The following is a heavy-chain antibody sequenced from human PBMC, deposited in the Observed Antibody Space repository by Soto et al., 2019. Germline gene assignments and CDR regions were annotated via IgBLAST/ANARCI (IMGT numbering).Heavy chain of an antibody. V-gene: IGHV3-23*01. D-gene: IGHD1-1*01. CDR3: AKSLLPTTYYYMDV. CDR1: GFTFSSYA. J-gene: IGHJ6*03. CDR2: ISGSGGST. Sequence: GGSLRLSCAASGFTFSSYAMSWVRQAPGKGLEWVSAISGSGGSTYYADSVKGRFTISRDNSKNTLYLQMNSLRAEDTAVYYCAKSLLPTTYYYMDVWGKGTTVTVSS.